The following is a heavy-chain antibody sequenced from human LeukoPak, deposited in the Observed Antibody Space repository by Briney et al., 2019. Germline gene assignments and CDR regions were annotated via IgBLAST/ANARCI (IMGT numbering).Heavy chain of an antibody. J-gene: IGHJ4*02. V-gene: IGHV3-30*02. D-gene: IGHD5-24*01. CDR3: AKDHWRWLQLFLDCFDY. Sequence: GGSLRLSCAASGFTFSSYDMHWVRQAPGKGLEWVAFIRYDGSNKYYADSVKVRFTISRDNSKNTLYLQMNSLRAEDTAVYYCAKDHWRWLQLFLDCFDYWGQGTLVTVSS. CDR1: GFTFSSYD. CDR2: IRYDGSNK.